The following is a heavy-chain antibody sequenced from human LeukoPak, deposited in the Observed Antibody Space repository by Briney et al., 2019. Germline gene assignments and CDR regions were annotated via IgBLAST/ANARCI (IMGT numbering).Heavy chain of an antibody. D-gene: IGHD2-21*01. Sequence: GGSLRLSCAASGLGFAGSAVHWVRQTSGRGLEWIGCVRSRDKNYATIYGASARGRFTISRDDSGNTASLQMNSLNTEDTAVYYFRHIEYVAPDSWGQGTLVTVSS. J-gene: IGHJ4*02. CDR2: VRSRDKNYAT. CDR1: GLGFAGSA. V-gene: IGHV3-73*01. CDR3: RHIEYVAPDS.